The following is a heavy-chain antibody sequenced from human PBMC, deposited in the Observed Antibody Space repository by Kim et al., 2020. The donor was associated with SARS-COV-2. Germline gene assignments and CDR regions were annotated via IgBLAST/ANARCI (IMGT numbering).Heavy chain of an antibody. D-gene: IGHD2-2*01. CDR3: ASTHTLYCSSTSCLSSSWKY. Sequence: SETLSLTCAVYGGSFSGYYWSWIRQPPGKGLEWIGEINHSGSTNYNPSLKSRVTISVDTSKNQFSLKLSSVTAADTAVYYCASTHTLYCSSTSCLSSSWKYWGQGTLVTVSS. CDR2: INHSGST. J-gene: IGHJ4*02. V-gene: IGHV4-34*01. CDR1: GGSFSGYY.